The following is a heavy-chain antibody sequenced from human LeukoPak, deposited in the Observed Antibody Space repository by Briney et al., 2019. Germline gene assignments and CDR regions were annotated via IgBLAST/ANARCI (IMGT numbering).Heavy chain of an antibody. CDR1: GFTFTNYW. J-gene: IGHJ6*02. CDR3: TRGQRFLDPYGMDV. V-gene: IGHV3-74*01. CDR2: ISSDGSTT. Sequence: PGGSLRLSCAASGFTFTNYWMHWVRQAPGKGLVWVSRISSDGSTTTYADSVKGRFTISRDNAKNTLYLQMNSLRAEDTAVYYCTRGQRFLDPYGMDVWGQGTTVTVPS. D-gene: IGHD3-3*01.